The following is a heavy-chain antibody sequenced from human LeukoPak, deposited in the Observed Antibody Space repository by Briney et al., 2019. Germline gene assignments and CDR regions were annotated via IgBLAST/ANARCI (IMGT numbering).Heavy chain of an antibody. V-gene: IGHV3-30-3*01. CDR3: VRDIPL. CDR2: ISYDGSNK. J-gene: IGHJ4*02. CDR1: GFTFSSYA. Sequence: GGSLRLSCAASGFTFSSYAMHWVRQAPGKGLEWVAVISYDGSNKYYADSVKGRFTISRDNSKNTLYLQMNSLRAEDTAVYYCVRDIPLWGQGTLVTVSS.